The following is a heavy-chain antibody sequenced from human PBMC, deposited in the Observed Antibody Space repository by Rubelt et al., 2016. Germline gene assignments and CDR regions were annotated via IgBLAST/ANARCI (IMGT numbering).Heavy chain of an antibody. CDR2: IYYSGTT. J-gene: IGHJ4*02. CDR3: ARGGVNWNYDY. V-gene: IGHV4-38-2*02. CDR1: GYSISSGYY. Sequence: QVQLQESGPGLVKPSETLSLTCTVSGYSISSGYYWGWIRQPPGKGLEWIGYIYYSGTTNYHPSVKSGVTISIDTSKNQLFLELRSVTAADTAVYYCARGGVNWNYDYWGQGTLVTVSS. D-gene: IGHD1-7*01.